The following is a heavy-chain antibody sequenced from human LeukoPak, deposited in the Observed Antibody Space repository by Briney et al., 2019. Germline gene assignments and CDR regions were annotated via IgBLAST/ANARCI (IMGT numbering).Heavy chain of an antibody. CDR1: GGSISHYY. Sequence: SETLSLTCTLSGGSISHYYWSWIRQPPGKGLEWIGYIYYSGSTYYNPSLKSRVTISVDTSKNQFSLKLSSVTAADTAVYYCARAYYDSSGYYYFWFDPWGQGTLVTVSS. V-gene: IGHV4-59*12. D-gene: IGHD3-22*01. J-gene: IGHJ5*02. CDR2: IYYSGST. CDR3: ARAYYDSSGYYYFWFDP.